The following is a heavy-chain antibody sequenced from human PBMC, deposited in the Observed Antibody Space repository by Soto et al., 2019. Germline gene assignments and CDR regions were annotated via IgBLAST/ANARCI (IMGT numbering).Heavy chain of an antibody. Sequence: GGSLRLSCAASGFTFSSYGMHWVRQAPGKGLEWVAVIWYDGSNKYYADSVKGRFTISRDNSKNTLYLQMNSLRAEDKAGYYCAKSYGSGLGLGDYWGQGTLVTVSS. CDR1: GFTFSSYG. CDR3: AKSYGSGLGLGDY. CDR2: IWYDGSNK. D-gene: IGHD3-10*01. V-gene: IGHV3-33*06. J-gene: IGHJ4*02.